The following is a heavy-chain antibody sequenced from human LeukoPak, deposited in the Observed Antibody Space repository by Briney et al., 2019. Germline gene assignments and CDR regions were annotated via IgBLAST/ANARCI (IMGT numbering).Heavy chain of an antibody. J-gene: IGHJ4*02. CDR1: GFTFSSYG. Sequence: GGSLRLSCAASGFTFSSYGMHWVRQAPGKGLEWVAVISYDGSNKYYADSVKGRFTISRDNSKNTLYLQMNSLRAEDTAVYYCAKDRPRFLEWLLYYWGQGTLVTVSS. D-gene: IGHD3-3*01. CDR3: AKDRPRFLEWLLYY. CDR2: ISYDGSNK. V-gene: IGHV3-30*18.